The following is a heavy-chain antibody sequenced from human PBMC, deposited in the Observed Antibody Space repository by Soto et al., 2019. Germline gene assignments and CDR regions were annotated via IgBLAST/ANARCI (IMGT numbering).Heavy chain of an antibody. Sequence: QLQLVQSGAEVKKPGASVKVSCKASGYTFNSYGISWVRQAPGQGLEWMGWISAYNGNTYHAQRFQGRVSMTTDTSTSTAYMELRSLRSDDTAVYYCARGTYNWNEVLDYWGQGTLDTVSS. CDR3: ARGTYNWNEVLDY. CDR2: ISAYNGNT. J-gene: IGHJ4*02. V-gene: IGHV1-18*01. CDR1: GYTFNSYG. D-gene: IGHD1-1*01.